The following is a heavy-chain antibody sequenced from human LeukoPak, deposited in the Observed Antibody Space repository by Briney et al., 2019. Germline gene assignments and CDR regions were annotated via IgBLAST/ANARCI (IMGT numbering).Heavy chain of an antibody. J-gene: IGHJ6*03. Sequence: PGGSLRLSCAASGFSLSTYALSWVRQAPGGGLEWVAAISGSGDKTYHADSVKGRFTISKDNSENRLSLQMDSLRAEDTAVYFCAKDTTAWWYHRAYMNVWGQGTTVTVSS. D-gene: IGHD2-15*01. CDR2: ISGSGDKT. CDR3: AKDTTAWWYHRAYMNV. V-gene: IGHV3-23*01. CDR1: GFSLSTYA.